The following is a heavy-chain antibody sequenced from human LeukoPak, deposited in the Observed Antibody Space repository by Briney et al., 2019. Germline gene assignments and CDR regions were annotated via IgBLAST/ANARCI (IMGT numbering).Heavy chain of an antibody. CDR1: GFTFSGYS. CDR2: FGTRSTSI. V-gene: IGHV3-21*01. Sequence: GGSLRLSCTASGFTFSGYSMNWIRQAPGKGLEWVSSFGTRSTSIYHAGSVKGRFAISRDNAKNLLYLQMNSLRAEDTALYYCAREVSEGFDFWGQGTLVTVSS. J-gene: IGHJ4*02. D-gene: IGHD3-22*01. CDR3: AREVSEGFDF.